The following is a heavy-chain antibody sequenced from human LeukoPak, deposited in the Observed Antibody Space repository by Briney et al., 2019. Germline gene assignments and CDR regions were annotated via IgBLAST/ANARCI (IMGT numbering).Heavy chain of an antibody. CDR2: IIPILGIA. CDR1: GGTFSSYA. CDR3: ARDHNGYGDYVYYYYGMDV. V-gene: IGHV1-69*10. D-gene: IGHD4-17*01. Sequence: GASVTVSCKASGGTFSSYAISWVRQAPGQGLEWMGGIIPILGIANYAQKFQGRVTITANKSTSTAYMELSSLRSEDTAVYYCARDHNGYGDYVYYYYGMDVWGQGTTVTVSS. J-gene: IGHJ6*02.